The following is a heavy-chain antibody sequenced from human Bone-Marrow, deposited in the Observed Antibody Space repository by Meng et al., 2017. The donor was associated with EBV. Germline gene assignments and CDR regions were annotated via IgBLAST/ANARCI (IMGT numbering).Heavy chain of an antibody. J-gene: IGHJ4*02. V-gene: IGHV4-30-4*01. CDR2: IYYSSST. CDR3: ARAGRGYGDFEYYFDY. D-gene: IGHD4-17*01. CDR1: DASIHIGGYY. Sequence: GQLQASGPGLVKPSQTLSLTCAVSDASIHIGGYYWSWIRQPPGKGLEWIGYIYYSSSTYYTPSLKTRLTISLDTSKSQFSLKLYSVTAADTAMYYCARAGRGYGDFEYYFDYWGQGTLVTVSS.